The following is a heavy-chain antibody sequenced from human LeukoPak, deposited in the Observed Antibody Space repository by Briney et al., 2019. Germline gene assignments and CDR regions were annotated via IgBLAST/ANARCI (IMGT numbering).Heavy chain of an antibody. CDR2: IYYSGST. CDR3: ARPGALYYYDSSGYSIWDAFDI. D-gene: IGHD3-22*01. CDR1: GGSISSYY. V-gene: IGHV4-59*01. Sequence: SETLSLTCTVSGGSISSYYWSWIRQPPGKGLEWIGYIYYSGSTNYNPSLKSRVTISVDTSKNQFSLKLSSVTAADAAVYYCARPGALYYYDSSGYSIWDAFDIWGQGTMVTVSS. J-gene: IGHJ3*02.